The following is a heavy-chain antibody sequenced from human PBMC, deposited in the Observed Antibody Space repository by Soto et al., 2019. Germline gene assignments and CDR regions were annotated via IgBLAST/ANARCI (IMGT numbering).Heavy chain of an antibody. CDR1: GGSISSYY. CDR3: ARHFYGSGSYGWFDP. CDR2: IYYSGST. J-gene: IGHJ5*02. V-gene: IGHV4-59*08. Sequence: SETLSLTCTVSGGSISSYYWSWIRQPPGKGLEWIGYIYYSGSTNYNPSLKSRVTISVDTSKNQFSLKLSSVTATDTAVYYCARHFYGSGSYGWFDPWGQGTLVTVSS. D-gene: IGHD3-10*01.